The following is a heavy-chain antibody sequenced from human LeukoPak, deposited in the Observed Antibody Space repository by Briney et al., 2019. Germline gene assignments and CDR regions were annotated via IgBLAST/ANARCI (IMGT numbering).Heavy chain of an antibody. CDR1: GGSISDYC. Sequence: SETLSLTCTVSGGSISDYCWSWIRQPPGKELEWIGYISFSGSTNYNPSLKSRVTMSVVTSQNQFSLKLTSVITADTAVYYCARGISGQQLWLHYYYMDVWGKGTTVTVSS. D-gene: IGHD5-18*01. CDR3: ARGISGQQLWLHYYYMDV. V-gene: IGHV4-59*01. CDR2: ISFSGST. J-gene: IGHJ6*03.